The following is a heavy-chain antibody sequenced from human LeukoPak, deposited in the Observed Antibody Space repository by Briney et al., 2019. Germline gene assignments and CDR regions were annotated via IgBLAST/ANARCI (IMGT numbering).Heavy chain of an antibody. V-gene: IGHV3-9*01. CDR2: ISWNSGSI. CDR1: GFTFDDYA. Sequence: PGGSLRLSCAASGFTFDDYAMHWVRHAPGKGREWVSGISWNSGSIGYADSVKGRFTISRDNAKNSLYLQMNGLRAEDTALYYCAKVGDRSGLDYWGQGTLVTVSS. J-gene: IGHJ4*02. D-gene: IGHD6-25*01. CDR3: AKVGDRSGLDY.